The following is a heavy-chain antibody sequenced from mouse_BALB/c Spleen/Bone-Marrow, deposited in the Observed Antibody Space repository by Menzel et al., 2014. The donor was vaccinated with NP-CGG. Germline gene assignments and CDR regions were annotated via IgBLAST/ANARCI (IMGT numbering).Heavy chain of an antibody. CDR1: GFTFTDYF. V-gene: IGHV7-3*02. CDR3: AGSYALDS. CDR2: IRNKANGYTT. J-gene: IGHJ4*01. Sequence: EVHLVESGGGLVQPGGSLRLSCATSGFTFTDYFMSWVRQPPGKALEWLGFIRNKANGYTTEYSASVKGRFTISRDNSQSILYLQLSTLRPEDSATYYCAGSYALDSWGQGTSVTVSS.